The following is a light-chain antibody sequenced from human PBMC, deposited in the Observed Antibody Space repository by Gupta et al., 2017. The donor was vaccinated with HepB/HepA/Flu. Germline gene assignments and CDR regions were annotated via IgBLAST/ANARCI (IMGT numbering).Light chain of an antibody. CDR2: LGS. Sequence: DIVMTQSPLSLPVTPGEPASISCRSSQSRLHSNGYNYLDWYLQKPGQSPQLLIYLGSNRGSGVPDRFSGSGSGTDFTLKISRVEAEDVGVYYCKQSLQTPLTFGQGTQVEIK. CDR1: QSRLHSNGYNY. J-gene: IGKJ5*01. V-gene: IGKV2-28*01. CDR3: KQSLQTPLT.